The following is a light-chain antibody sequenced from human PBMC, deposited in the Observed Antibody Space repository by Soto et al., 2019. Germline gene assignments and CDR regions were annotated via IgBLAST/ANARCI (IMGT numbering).Light chain of an antibody. Sequence: QSALTQPASVSGSPGQSITISCTGSSSDIGAYNYVSWFQQYPGKAPKLIISEVSNRPSGVSNRFSGSKSGTAASLTISGLRTEDEADYFCFSFTTDWTHVFGNGTKVTVL. V-gene: IGLV2-14*01. CDR3: FSFTTDWTHV. CDR1: SSDIGAYNY. J-gene: IGLJ1*01. CDR2: EVS.